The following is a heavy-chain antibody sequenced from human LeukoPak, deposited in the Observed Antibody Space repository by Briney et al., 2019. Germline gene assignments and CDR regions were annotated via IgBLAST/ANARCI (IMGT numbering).Heavy chain of an antibody. CDR2: INPNSGVT. J-gene: IGHJ3*02. CDR3: ARNRDDAFDI. V-gene: IGHV1-2*02. D-gene: IGHD2/OR15-2a*01. CDR1: GYTFIAYF. Sequence: ASVNVSCKASGYTFIAYFIQWVRQAPGQGLEWMGWINPNSGVTTCGQKFQGRVTLTRDTSINTAFMELRSLTSDDTAVYYCARNRDDAFDIWGQGTMVTVSS.